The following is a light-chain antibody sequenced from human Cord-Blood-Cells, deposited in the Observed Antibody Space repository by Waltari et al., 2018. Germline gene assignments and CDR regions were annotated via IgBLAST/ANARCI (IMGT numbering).Light chain of an antibody. CDR2: DVS. J-gene: IGLJ1*01. CDR1: SSDVGGYNY. CDR3: CSYAGSYTFDV. V-gene: IGLV2-11*01. Sequence: QSALTQPRPVSGSPGQPVTISCTGTSSDVGGYNYVSWYQQHPGKAPKLMIYDVSKRPSGVPDRFSGSKSGNTASLTISGLQAEDEADYYCCSYAGSYTFDVFGTGTKVTVL.